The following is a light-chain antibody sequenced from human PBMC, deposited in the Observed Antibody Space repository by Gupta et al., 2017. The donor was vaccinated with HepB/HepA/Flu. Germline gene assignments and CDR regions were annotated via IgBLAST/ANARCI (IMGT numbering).Light chain of an antibody. J-gene: IGKJ4*01. CDR3: QQYNNWPLT. CDR2: GAS. V-gene: IGKV3-15*01. CDR1: QSVSSN. Sequence: EIVMTQSPATLSVSPGERATLSCRASQSVSSNLAWYQQKPGQAPRLLIYGASTRATGSPARCSGSGSGTEFTLTISSLQSEDFAVYYWQQYNNWPLTFGGGTKVEIK.